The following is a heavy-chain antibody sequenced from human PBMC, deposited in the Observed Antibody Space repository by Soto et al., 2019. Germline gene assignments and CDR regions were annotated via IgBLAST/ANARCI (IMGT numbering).Heavy chain of an antibody. Sequence: EVQLVESGGGLVQPGGSLRLSCAASGFTFSSYWMHWVRQAPGKGLVWVSRINSDGSSTSYAASVKGRFTISRDNAKNTLYLQMNSLRAEDTAVYYCAREERWLQLRNAVDIWGQGTMVTVSS. D-gene: IGHD5-12*01. J-gene: IGHJ3*02. CDR3: AREERWLQLRNAVDI. V-gene: IGHV3-74*01. CDR1: GFTFSSYW. CDR2: INSDGSST.